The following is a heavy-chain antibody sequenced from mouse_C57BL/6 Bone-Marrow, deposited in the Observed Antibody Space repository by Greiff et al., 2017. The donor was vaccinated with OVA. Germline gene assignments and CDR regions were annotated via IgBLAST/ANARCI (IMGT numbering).Heavy chain of an antibody. CDR2: INPSNVGT. CDR1: GYTFTSYW. V-gene: IGHV1-53*01. J-gene: IGHJ2*01. CDR3: ARGGITTVD. D-gene: IGHD1-1*01. Sequence: VQLQQPGTELVKPGASGYTFTSYWMHWVKQRPGQGLEWIGNINPSNVGTNYNEKFKSKATLTVDKSSSTAYMPLSSLTSEDSAVYYCARGGITTVDWGQGTTLTVSS.